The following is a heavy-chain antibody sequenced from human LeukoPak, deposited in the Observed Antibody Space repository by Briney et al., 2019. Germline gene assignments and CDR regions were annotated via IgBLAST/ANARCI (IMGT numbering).Heavy chain of an antibody. CDR1: GGSMSSSGQY. J-gene: IGHJ3*02. D-gene: IGHD4-17*01. CDR3: ARNMTAVSRLDAFDI. V-gene: IGHV4-39*01. CDR2: IYYSGST. Sequence: SETLSLTCTVSGGSMSSSGQYWGWIRQSPVKGLEWIGSIYYSGSTYYNPSLKSRVTISVDTSKNQFSLELRSVTAADTAIYYCARNMTAVSRLDAFDIWGPGTMVTVS.